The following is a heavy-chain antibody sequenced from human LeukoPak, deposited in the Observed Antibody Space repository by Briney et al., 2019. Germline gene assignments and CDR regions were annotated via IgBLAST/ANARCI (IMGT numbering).Heavy chain of an antibody. CDR1: GFTVSSDY. V-gene: IGHV3-48*01. Sequence: GGSLRLSCAASGFTVSSDYMSWVRQAPGKGLEWVSYISSSSSTIYYADSVKGRFTISRDNAKNSLYLQMNSLRAEDTAVYYCARDGGSWYLDYWGQGTLVTVSS. CDR3: ARDGGSWYLDY. J-gene: IGHJ4*02. D-gene: IGHD6-13*01. CDR2: ISSSSSTI.